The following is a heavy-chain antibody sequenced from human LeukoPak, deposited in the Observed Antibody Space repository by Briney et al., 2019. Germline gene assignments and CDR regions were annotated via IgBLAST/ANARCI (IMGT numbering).Heavy chain of an antibody. CDR1: GLTFDDYA. CDR2: ISWNSGSI. J-gene: IGHJ4*02. D-gene: IGHD2-2*01. CDR3: ARDLVVVPAAIIGPLDY. V-gene: IGHV3-9*01. Sequence: GRSLRLSCAASGLTFDDYAMHWVRQAPGKGLEWVSGISWNSGSIGYADSVKGRFTISRDNAKNSLYLQMNSLRAEDTAVYYCARDLVVVPAAIIGPLDYWGQGTLVTVSS.